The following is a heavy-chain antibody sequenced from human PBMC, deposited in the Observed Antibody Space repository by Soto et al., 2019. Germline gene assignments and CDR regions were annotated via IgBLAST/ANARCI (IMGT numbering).Heavy chain of an antibody. D-gene: IGHD3-10*01. CDR2: IYTNGDT. CDR3: ARDYYGSGSRFDY. V-gene: IGHV4-4*07. J-gene: IGHJ4*02. Sequence: PSETLSLTSNAPGGSISSYFWSWVRQRAGKGLEWIGRIYTNGDTNHNPSRKSRVTMSVYTSKNQFSLNLSSVTAADTDVYYCARDYYGSGSRFDYWGQGTQVTVSS. CDR1: GGSISSYF.